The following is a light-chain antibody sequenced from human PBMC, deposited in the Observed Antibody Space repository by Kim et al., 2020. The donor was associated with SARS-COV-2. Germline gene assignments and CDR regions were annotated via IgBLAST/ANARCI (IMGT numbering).Light chain of an antibody. J-gene: IGKJ1*01. CDR2: GAS. CDR3: QQYGSSPLT. CDR1: QRVSSSY. V-gene: IGKV3-20*01. Sequence: PGERATLSCRASQRVSSSYLAWYQQNPVQAPRLLIYGASSRATGIPDRFSGSGSGTDFTLTISRLEPEDFAVYYCQQYGSSPLTFGQGTKVEIK.